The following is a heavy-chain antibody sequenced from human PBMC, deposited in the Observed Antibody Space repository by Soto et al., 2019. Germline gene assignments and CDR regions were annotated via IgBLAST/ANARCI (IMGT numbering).Heavy chain of an antibody. CDR1: GDSVSSNSAT. D-gene: IGHD6-6*01. Sequence: PSQTLSLTCAISGDSVSSNSATWSWIRQSPSRGLEWLGRTYYRSKWYNEYAVSVRSRITINPHTSKNQFSLQLNSVTPEDSSVYYCSSKYGCSYGYWGQGTLVTVSS. CDR2: TYYRSKWYN. V-gene: IGHV6-1*01. CDR3: SSKYGCSYGY. J-gene: IGHJ4*02.